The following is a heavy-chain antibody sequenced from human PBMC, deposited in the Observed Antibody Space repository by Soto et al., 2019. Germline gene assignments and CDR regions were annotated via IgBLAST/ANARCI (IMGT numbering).Heavy chain of an antibody. CDR2: ISYDGSNK. V-gene: IGHV3-30-3*01. Sequence: QVQLVESGGGVVQPGRSLRLSCAASGFTFSSYAMHWVRQAPGKGLEWVAVISYDGSNKYYADSVKGRFTISRDNSKNTLYLQMNSLRTEDTAVYYCARDHLRYNWNDFPYYYYGMDVW. CDR3: ARDHLRYNWNDFPYYYYGMDV. CDR1: GFTFSSYA. D-gene: IGHD1-1*01. J-gene: IGHJ6*01.